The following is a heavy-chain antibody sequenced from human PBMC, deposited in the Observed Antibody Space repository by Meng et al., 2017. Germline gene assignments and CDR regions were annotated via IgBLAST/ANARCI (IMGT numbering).Heavy chain of an antibody. Sequence: ASVKVSCKASGYTFTSYDINWVRQAAGQGLEWMGWMNPNSGNTGYAQKFQGRVTITRNTSISTAYMELSSLRSEDTAVYYCARVRGYYGSGSYYSQREAFDYWGQGTQVTVSS. CDR2: MNPNSGNT. CDR1: GYTFTSYD. J-gene: IGHJ4*02. CDR3: ARVRGYYGSGSYYSQREAFDY. V-gene: IGHV1-8*03. D-gene: IGHD3-10*01.